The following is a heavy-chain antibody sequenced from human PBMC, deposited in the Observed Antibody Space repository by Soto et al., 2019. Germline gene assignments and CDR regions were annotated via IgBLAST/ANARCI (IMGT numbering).Heavy chain of an antibody. D-gene: IGHD1-26*01. V-gene: IGHV3-11*05. CDR2: ISYSSSNT. CDR1: GFDFSDYY. Sequence: QVQLVESGGALVKPGGSLRLSCAASGFDFSDYYMSWIRQAPGKGLEWISYISYSSSNTKYADSVRGRFSISRDNAKNSLYLQMNSLRAEDTAVYYCARQSPRGATGGMDVWGQGTTVTVSS. J-gene: IGHJ6*02. CDR3: ARQSPRGATGGMDV.